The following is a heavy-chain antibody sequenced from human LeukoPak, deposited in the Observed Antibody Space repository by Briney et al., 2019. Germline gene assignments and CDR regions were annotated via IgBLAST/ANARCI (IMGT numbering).Heavy chain of an antibody. CDR3: ARWGGTRQYYFDY. Sequence: PGRSLRLSCAVSGFIFSDYGFHWVRQAPGKGLEWVAVTRFDGSIKQYADSVKGRFTISRDDSKNTLYLQMNSLKSEDTAGYYCARWGGTRQYYFDYWGRGTLVTVSS. CDR2: TRFDGSIK. V-gene: IGHV3-33*03. CDR1: GFIFSDYG. J-gene: IGHJ4*02. D-gene: IGHD1-1*01.